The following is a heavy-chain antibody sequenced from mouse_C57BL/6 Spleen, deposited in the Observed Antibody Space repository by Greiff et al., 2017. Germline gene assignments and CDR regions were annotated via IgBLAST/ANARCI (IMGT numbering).Heavy chain of an antibody. Sequence: EVQVVESEGGLVQPGSSMKLSCTASGFTFSDYYMAWVRQVPEKGLEWVANINYDGSSTYYLDSLKSRFIISRDNAKNILYLQMSSLKSEDTATYYCARYGYDPRYYAIDYWGQGTSVTVSS. D-gene: IGHD2-2*01. V-gene: IGHV5-16*01. CDR3: ARYGYDPRYYAIDY. CDR2: INYDGSST. J-gene: IGHJ4*01. CDR1: GFTFSDYY.